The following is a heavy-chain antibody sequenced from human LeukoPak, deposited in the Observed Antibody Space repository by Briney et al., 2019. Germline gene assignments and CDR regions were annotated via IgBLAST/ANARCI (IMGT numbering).Heavy chain of an antibody. CDR2: IKQDGSQR. J-gene: IGHJ4*02. V-gene: IGHV3-7*01. Sequence: GGSLRLSCTASGFTFSDYWMTWVRQAPGKGPEWVANIKQDGSQRYYVDSVRGRFTISRDNAKNSLFLQMNGLRAEDTAVYYCARRGGSSSRRSPVDYWGQGTLVTVSS. CDR3: ARRGGSSSRRSPVDY. D-gene: IGHD6-6*01. CDR1: GFTFSDYW.